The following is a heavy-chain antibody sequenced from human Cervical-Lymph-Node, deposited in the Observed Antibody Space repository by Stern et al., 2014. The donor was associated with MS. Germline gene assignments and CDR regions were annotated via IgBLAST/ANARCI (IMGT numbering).Heavy chain of an antibody. D-gene: IGHD6-13*01. CDR1: GDTFSTNS. J-gene: IGHJ4*02. CDR2: LVPIIGQP. CDR3: ARDQGGIAAY. V-gene: IGHV1-69*01. Sequence: VQLVQSGAEVKKPGSSVKVSCKASGDTFSTNSIRWVRQAPGQGLEWLGGLVPIIGQPTYAQKFQGTVTITADESQSTAYMELSGLASEDTAVYYCARDQGGIAAYWGQGTLVTVSS.